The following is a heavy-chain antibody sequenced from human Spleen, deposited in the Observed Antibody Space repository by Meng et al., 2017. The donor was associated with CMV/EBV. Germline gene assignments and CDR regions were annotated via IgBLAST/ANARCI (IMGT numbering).Heavy chain of an antibody. J-gene: IGHJ6*02. Sequence: GGSLRLSCAASGFTFSSYWMHWVRQAPGKGLVWVSRINSDGSSTSYADSVKGRFTISRDNGKNSLYLRMDGLRVEDTAVYYCARDQEGTRELFPIHYGMDVWGQGTTVTVSS. D-gene: IGHD1-7*01. CDR3: ARDQEGTRELFPIHYGMDV. CDR2: INSDGSST. V-gene: IGHV3-74*01. CDR1: GFTFSSYW.